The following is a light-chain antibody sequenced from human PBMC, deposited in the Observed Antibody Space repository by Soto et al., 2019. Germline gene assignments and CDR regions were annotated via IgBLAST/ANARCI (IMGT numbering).Light chain of an antibody. Sequence: DIQMTQSPSTMSASVADRVTITCRASQSIDSWLAWYQQKPGKAPKFLMYKASNLESGVPSRFSGSGSETEFTLTISSLQPDDFAIYYCQHYKSYPWTFGQGTKVDI. CDR1: QSIDSW. J-gene: IGKJ1*01. CDR2: KAS. V-gene: IGKV1-5*03. CDR3: QHYKSYPWT.